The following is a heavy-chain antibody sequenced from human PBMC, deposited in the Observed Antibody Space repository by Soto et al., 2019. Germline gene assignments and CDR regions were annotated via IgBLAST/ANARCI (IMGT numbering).Heavy chain of an antibody. CDR1: GFTFDKVW. CDR3: TTGRDDLLY. CDR2: IKSKTDGGTT. J-gene: IGHJ4*02. D-gene: IGHD1-26*01. V-gene: IGHV3-15*07. Sequence: EVQLVESGGGLVKPGGSLRLSCAVSGFTFDKVWMNWVRQAPGKGLEWVGRIKSKTDGGTTDYAAPVKGRFTISRDDSKNMLYLQMNSLKSEEAGMYSCTTGRDDLLYWGQGTLVTVSS.